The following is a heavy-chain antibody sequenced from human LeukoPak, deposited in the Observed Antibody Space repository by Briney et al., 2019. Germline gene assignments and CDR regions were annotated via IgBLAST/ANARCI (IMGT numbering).Heavy chain of an antibody. Sequence: SETPSLTCAVYGGSFSGYYWSWIRQPPGKGLEWIGEINHSGSTNYNPSLKSRVTISVDTSKNQFSLKLSSVTAADTAVYYCARLLGSSSSSWASFDYWGQGTLVTVSS. CDR3: ARLLGSSSSSWASFDY. CDR1: GGSFSGYY. CDR2: INHSGST. J-gene: IGHJ4*02. V-gene: IGHV4-34*01. D-gene: IGHD6-13*01.